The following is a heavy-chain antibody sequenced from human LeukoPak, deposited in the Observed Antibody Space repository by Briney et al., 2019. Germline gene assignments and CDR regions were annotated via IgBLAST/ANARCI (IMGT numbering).Heavy chain of an antibody. Sequence: SETLSLTCTVSVGSISSYYWSWIRQPPGKGLEWIGYIYYSGSTNYNPSLKSRVTISVDTSKNQFSLELSSVTAADTAIYYCARLRNYGNSPNWFDPWGQGTLVTVSS. V-gene: IGHV4-59*01. J-gene: IGHJ5*02. D-gene: IGHD3-16*01. CDR1: VGSISSYY. CDR2: IYYSGST. CDR3: ARLRNYGNSPNWFDP.